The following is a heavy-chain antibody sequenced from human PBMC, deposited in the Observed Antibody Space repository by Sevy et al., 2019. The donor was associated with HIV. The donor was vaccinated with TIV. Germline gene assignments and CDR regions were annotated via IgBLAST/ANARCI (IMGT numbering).Heavy chain of an antibody. J-gene: IGHJ3*02. CDR1: GFTFSSYG. D-gene: IGHD5-12*01. CDR3: AREPSDSGYDSGDAFDI. CDR2: IWYDGSNK. Sequence: GGSPRLSCAASGFTFSSYGMHWVRQAPGKGLEWVAVIWYDGSNKCYADSVKGRFTISRDNSKNTLYLQMNSLRAEDTAVYYCAREPSDSGYDSGDAFDIWGQGTMVTVSS. V-gene: IGHV3-33*01.